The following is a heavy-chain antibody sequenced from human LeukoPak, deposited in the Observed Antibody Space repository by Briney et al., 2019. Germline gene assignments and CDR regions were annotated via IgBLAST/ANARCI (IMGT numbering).Heavy chain of an antibody. CDR3: AKDSVGTDAFDI. Sequence: GGSLRLSCAASGFTFRSFAVSWVRQAPGKGLEWVSVISGSGDSTYYADSVKGRFTISRDNSKNTLYLQMNSLRAEDTAVYYCAKDSVGTDAFDIWGQGTMVTVSS. CDR2: ISGSGDST. CDR1: GFTFRSFA. J-gene: IGHJ3*02. V-gene: IGHV3-23*01. D-gene: IGHD6-13*01.